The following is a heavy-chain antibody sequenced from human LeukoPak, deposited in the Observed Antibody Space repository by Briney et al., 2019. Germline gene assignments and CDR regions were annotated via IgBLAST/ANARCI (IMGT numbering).Heavy chain of an antibody. V-gene: IGHV4-59*11. Sequence: PSENLSLTCTVPGGSISSHYWSWIRQPPGKGLEWIGYIYYSGSTNYNPSLKSRVTISVDTSKNQFSLKLSSVTAADTAVYYCARYSGSYYPCFDYWGPGTLVTVSS. CDR2: IYYSGST. CDR3: ARYSGSYYPCFDY. CDR1: GGSISSHY. D-gene: IGHD1-26*01. J-gene: IGHJ4*02.